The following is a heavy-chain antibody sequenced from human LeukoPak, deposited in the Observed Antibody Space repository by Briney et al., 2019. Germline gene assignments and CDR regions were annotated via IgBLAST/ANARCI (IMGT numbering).Heavy chain of an antibody. CDR2: ISSSSSYI. D-gene: IGHD1-26*01. Sequence: GGSLRLSCAASGFTFTNAWMSWVRQAPGKGLEWVASISSSSSYIYYADSVKGRFTISRDNAKNSLYLQMNSLRAEDTAVYYCASPSIVGATSGFDYWGQGTLVTVSS. CDR3: ASPSIVGATSGFDY. J-gene: IGHJ4*02. V-gene: IGHV3-21*01. CDR1: GFTFTNAW.